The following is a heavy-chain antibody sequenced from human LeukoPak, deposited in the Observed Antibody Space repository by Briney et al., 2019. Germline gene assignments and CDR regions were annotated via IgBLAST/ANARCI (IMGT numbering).Heavy chain of an antibody. CDR2: ISYDGSNK. V-gene: IGHV3-30-3*01. CDR3: ARDGIVVVVAFDY. Sequence: GGSLRLSCAASGFTFSSYAMHWVRQAPGKGLEWVAVISYDGSNKYYADSVKGRFTISRDNFKNTLYLQMNSLRAEDTAVYYCARDGIVVVVAFDYWGQGTLVTVSS. CDR1: GFTFSSYA. D-gene: IGHD2-15*01. J-gene: IGHJ4*02.